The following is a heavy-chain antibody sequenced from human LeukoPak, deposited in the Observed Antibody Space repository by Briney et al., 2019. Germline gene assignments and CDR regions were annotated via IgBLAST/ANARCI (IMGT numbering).Heavy chain of an antibody. D-gene: IGHD3-3*01. CDR3: AKDLAGVTIFEDYYYYYGMDV. J-gene: IGHJ6*02. CDR2: ISWNSGSI. Sequence: PGRSLRLSCAASGFTFDDYAMHWVRQAPGKGLEWVSGISWNSGSIGYADSVKGRFTISRDNAMNSLYLQMNSLRAEDTALYYCAKDLAGVTIFEDYYYYYGMDVWGQGTTVTVSS. V-gene: IGHV3-9*01. CDR1: GFTFDDYA.